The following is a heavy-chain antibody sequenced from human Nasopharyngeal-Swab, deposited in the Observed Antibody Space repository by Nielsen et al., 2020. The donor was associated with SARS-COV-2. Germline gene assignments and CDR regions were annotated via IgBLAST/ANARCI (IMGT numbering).Heavy chain of an antibody. V-gene: IGHV3-23*01. Sequence: GGSLRLSCAASGSSFSTHAMTWIRQAPGKGLEWVSSLGVGGGPTYYADSAKGRFTISSDNSKNTLYLQMNSLRVEDTAVYYCVKHQGSASDQWGQGTLVTVSS. CDR1: GSSFSTHA. J-gene: IGHJ4*02. CDR3: VKHQGSASDQ. CDR2: LGVGGGPT.